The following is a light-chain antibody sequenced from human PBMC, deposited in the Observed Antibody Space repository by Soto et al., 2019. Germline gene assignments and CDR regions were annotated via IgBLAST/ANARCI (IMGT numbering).Light chain of an antibody. CDR2: KAS. CDR3: QQYNSYSWT. V-gene: IGKV1-5*03. J-gene: IGKJ1*01. Sequence: DIQMTQSPSTLSASVGDRFTITCRATHSISSLLAWYQQKPGKAPKLLIYKASSLESGVPSRFSGSGSGTEFTLTISSLQPDDFATYYCQQYNSYSWTFGQGTKVDIK. CDR1: HSISSL.